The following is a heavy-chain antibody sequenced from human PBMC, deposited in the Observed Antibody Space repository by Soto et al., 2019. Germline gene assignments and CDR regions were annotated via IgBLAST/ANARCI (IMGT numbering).Heavy chain of an antibody. J-gene: IGHJ4*02. D-gene: IGHD3-10*01. Sequence: QVQVVQSGAEVKKPGASVKVSCKASGYSFTKYYIHWVRQAPGQGLEWMGIIDPIGGARTTYAQTIQGRVTLTGDTPRSTVYMHLTSLRSEDTAVYYCARRYCAGSGTAAALDYWGQGSLVTVAS. V-gene: IGHV1-46*01. CDR1: GYSFTKYY. CDR2: IDPIGGART. CDR3: ARRYCAGSGTAAALDY.